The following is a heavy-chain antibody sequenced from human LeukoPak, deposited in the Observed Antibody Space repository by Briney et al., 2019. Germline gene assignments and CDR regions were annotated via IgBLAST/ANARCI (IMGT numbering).Heavy chain of an antibody. CDR3: ARESGSDAFDI. J-gene: IGHJ3*02. CDR1: GYTFTKYG. Sequence: EASVKVSCKASGYTFTKYGVSWVRQAPGQGLEWMGWISAYSGDIKYAQRGKGRVTMTTDTSTSTVYMGLRSLRSDDTAVYYCARESGSDAFDIWGQGTMVTVSS. CDR2: ISAYSGDI. V-gene: IGHV1-18*01.